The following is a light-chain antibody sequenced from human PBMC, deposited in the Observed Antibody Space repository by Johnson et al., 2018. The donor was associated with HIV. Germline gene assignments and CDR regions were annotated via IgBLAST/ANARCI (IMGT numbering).Light chain of an antibody. V-gene: IGLV1-51*02. CDR3: GTWDDSLSTGGV. J-gene: IGLJ1*01. Sequence: QSVLTQPPSVSAAPGQKVTISCSGSSSNIGNNYVSWYQQLPGTAPKLRIYENNKRPSGIPDRFSGSKYGTSATLGITGLQTGYEADYYCGTWDDSLSTGGVFGAGTKVTVL. CDR2: ENN. CDR1: SSNIGNNY.